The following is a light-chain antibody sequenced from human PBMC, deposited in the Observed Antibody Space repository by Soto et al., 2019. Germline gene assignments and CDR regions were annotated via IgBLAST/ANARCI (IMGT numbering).Light chain of an antibody. Sequence: DIQMTQSPSPLSASVGARVTITCRESQTIITYLNCYQQKPGRPPKLLIFAASSLQSGVPPRCSGSGSGTDFTLTVSSLQPEDFASYFCQQGYSTPLTFGGGTKLDIK. CDR3: QQGYSTPLT. CDR2: AAS. CDR1: QTIITY. V-gene: IGKV1-39*01. J-gene: IGKJ4*01.